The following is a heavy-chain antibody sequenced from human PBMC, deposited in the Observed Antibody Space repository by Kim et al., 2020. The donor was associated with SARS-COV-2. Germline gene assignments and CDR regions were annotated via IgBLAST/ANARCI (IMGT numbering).Heavy chain of an antibody. Sequence: SETLSLTCSVAGGSIDTFYWTWIRQPAGKGLEWIGRIYNSRAIDYNPSLKSRVTLSLDTSKNQFSLKVAYVTAADTAVYYCARERHFPSGTQTRAPHWSFDLWGRGSLVTVSS. CDR2: IYNSRAI. CDR3: ARERHFPSGTQTRAPHWSFDL. J-gene: IGHJ2*01. D-gene: IGHD3-10*01. V-gene: IGHV4-4*07. CDR1: GGSIDTFY.